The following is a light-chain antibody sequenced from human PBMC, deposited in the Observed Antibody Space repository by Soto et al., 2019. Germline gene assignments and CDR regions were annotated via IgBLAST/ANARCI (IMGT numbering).Light chain of an antibody. V-gene: IGKV3-11*01. CDR1: LTISDNY. CDR3: QQRSNWPLT. Sequence: EIVLTHSPGTLSLSPGERATLSCRASLTISDNYLAWYQQKAGQAPRLVIYGASTRTTGIPARFNGSGSGTDFTLTISSLEPEDFAVYYCQQRSNWPLTFGGGTKVDIK. J-gene: IGKJ4*01. CDR2: GAS.